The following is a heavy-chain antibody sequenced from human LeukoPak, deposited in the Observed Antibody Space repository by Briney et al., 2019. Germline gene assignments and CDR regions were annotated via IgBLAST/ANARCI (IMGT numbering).Heavy chain of an antibody. CDR1: GHIYTGNY. D-gene: IGHD5-24*01. V-gene: IGHV1-2*06. CDR2: INPKTGGT. J-gene: IGHJ3*02. CDR3: ARVGDGLNDAFDI. Sequence: GASVNVSRKPSGHIYTGNYMNWVRQAPGQGLEWMGRINPKTGGTNFAHNFQGRVTMTRDTSISTGYMELTRLRPDDTAVYYCARVGDGLNDAFDIWGQGTMVIVSS.